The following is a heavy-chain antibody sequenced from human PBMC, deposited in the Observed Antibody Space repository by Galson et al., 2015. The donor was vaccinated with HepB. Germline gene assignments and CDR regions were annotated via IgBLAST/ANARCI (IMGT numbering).Heavy chain of an antibody. CDR3: ARSSGWTSDY. CDR2: IEQDGTEI. V-gene: IGHV3-7*03. CDR1: GFTFSSHW. Sequence: SLRLSCAASGFTFSSHWMTWVRQAPGRGLEWVGNIEQDGTEINYVDSVKGRFTISRDNAKSSLYLQMNSLRVEDTAVSYCARSSGWTSDYWGQGTLVTVSS. J-gene: IGHJ4*02. D-gene: IGHD6-19*01.